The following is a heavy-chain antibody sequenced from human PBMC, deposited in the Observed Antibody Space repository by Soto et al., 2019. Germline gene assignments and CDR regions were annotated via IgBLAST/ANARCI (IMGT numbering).Heavy chain of an antibody. CDR2: ISSTTNYI. CDR3: ARESEDLTSNFDY. J-gene: IGHJ4*02. CDR1: GFTFTRYS. Sequence: VGSLRLSCAASGFTFTRYSMNWVRQAPGKGLEWVSSISSTTNYIYYGDSMKGRFTISRDNAKNSLYLEMNSLRAEDTAVYYCARESEDLTSNFDYWGQGTLVTVSS. V-gene: IGHV3-21*06.